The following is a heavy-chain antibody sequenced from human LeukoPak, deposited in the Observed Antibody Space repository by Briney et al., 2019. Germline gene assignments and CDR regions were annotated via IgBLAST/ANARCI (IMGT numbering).Heavy chain of an antibody. CDR1: GFTFSNYG. J-gene: IGHJ3*02. D-gene: IGHD1-14*01. CDR3: ARVKRPGGGFDI. V-gene: IGHV3-30*03. Sequence: PGGSLRLSCAASGFTFSNYGMHWVRQAPGKGLEWVAVISYDGGHKYYADSVKGRFTISRDNAKNSLYLQIHSLRAEDTAVYYCARVKRPGGGFDIWGQGTMVTVSS. CDR2: ISYDGGHK.